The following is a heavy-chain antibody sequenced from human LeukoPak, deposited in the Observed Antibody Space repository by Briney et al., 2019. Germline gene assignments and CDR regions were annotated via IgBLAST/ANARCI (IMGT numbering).Heavy chain of an antibody. CDR1: GYTFTSYG. CDR3: ARVGYDFWSGCHFDY. D-gene: IGHD3-3*01. Sequence: GASVKVSCKASGYTFTSYGISWVRQAPGQGLEWMGWISAYNGNTNYAQKLQGRVTMTTDTSTSTAYMELRNLRSDDTAVYYCARVGYDFWSGCHFDYWGQGTLVTVSS. V-gene: IGHV1-18*01. J-gene: IGHJ4*02. CDR2: ISAYNGNT.